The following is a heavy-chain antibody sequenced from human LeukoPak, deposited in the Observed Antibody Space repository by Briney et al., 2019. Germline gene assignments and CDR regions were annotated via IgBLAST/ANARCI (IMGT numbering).Heavy chain of an antibody. CDR3: ARGYCRGGSCQVFDY. Sequence: SETLSLTGTVSGGSISSYYWSWIRQPAGKGMEWIGRIYTSGSTNYNPSLKSRVTMSVDTSKNQFSLKLGSLTAADTAVYYCARGYCRGGSCQVFDYWGQGTLVTVSS. CDR2: IYTSGST. D-gene: IGHD2-15*01. CDR1: GGSISSYY. V-gene: IGHV4-4*07. J-gene: IGHJ4*02.